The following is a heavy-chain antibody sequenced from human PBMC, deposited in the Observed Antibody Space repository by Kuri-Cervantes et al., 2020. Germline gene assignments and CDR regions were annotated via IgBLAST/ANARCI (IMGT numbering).Heavy chain of an antibody. CDR3: ARRCPFEGVVVPAAKYYYYNYMDV. D-gene: IGHD2-2*01. CDR1: GGSFSGYH. Sequence: SQTLSLTCAVYGGSFSGYHWTWIRQPPGKGLEWIGEINHSGSTNYNPSLKSRVTISVDTSKNQFSLKLSSVTAADTAVYYCARRCPFEGVVVPAAKYYYYNYMDVWGKGTTVTVSS. V-gene: IGHV4-34*01. CDR2: INHSGST. J-gene: IGHJ6*03.